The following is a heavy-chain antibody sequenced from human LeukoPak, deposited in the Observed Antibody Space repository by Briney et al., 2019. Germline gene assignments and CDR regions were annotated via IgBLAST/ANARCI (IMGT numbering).Heavy chain of an antibody. CDR1: GYTFTGYY. CDR3: ARGPVGPEWLVWDVDD. CDR2: INPNSGGT. J-gene: IGHJ4*01. Sequence: ASVKVSCKASGYTFTGYYMHWVRQAPGQGLEWVGWINPNSGGTNYAQKFQGRVTMTRDTSISTAYMELSTLRSDDTAVYYRARGPVGPEWLVWDVDDWGHGTLVTV. V-gene: IGHV1-2*02. D-gene: IGHD6-19*01.